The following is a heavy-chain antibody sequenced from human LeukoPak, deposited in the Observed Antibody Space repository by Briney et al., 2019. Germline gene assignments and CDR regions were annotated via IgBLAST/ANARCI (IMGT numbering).Heavy chain of an antibody. D-gene: IGHD3-3*01. Sequence: SQTLSLTCAISGDSVSRDSVGWNWIRKSPSRGLEWLGRTYYRSTWHYDYAVSVESRIIINADTSKNQFPLQLNSVTPEDTAVYYCAGGGGYYWAFDIWGQGTMVTVSS. CDR2: TYYRSTWHY. J-gene: IGHJ3*02. CDR1: GDSVSRDSVG. V-gene: IGHV6-1*01. CDR3: AGGGGYYWAFDI.